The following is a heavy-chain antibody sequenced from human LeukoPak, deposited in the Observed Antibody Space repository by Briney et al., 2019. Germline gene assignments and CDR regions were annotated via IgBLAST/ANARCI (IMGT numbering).Heavy chain of an antibody. CDR2: IWYDGSNK. J-gene: IGHJ4*02. CDR3: ARLGSEWSYDY. V-gene: IGHV3-33*01. D-gene: IGHD3-3*01. CDR1: GFTFSNYG. Sequence: GGSLRLSCAASGFTFSNYGMHWGRQAPGKGLEWVAVIWYDGSNKYYADSVKGRFTISRDNSKKTVSLQMNSLRAEDTAVYYCARLGSEWSYDYWGQGTLVTVSS.